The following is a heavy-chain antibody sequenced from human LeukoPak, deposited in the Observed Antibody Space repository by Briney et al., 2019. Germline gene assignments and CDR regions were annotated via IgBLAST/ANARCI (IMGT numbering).Heavy chain of an antibody. D-gene: IGHD2-2*01. V-gene: IGHV1-69*06. J-gene: IGHJ5*02. CDR3: ARVVYCSSTSCYNWFDP. CDR2: IIPIFGTA. CDR1: GGTFSSYA. Sequence: SVTVSCKASGGTFSSYAISWVRQAPGQGLEWTGRIIPIFGTANYAQKFQGRVTITADKSTSTAYMELSSLRSEDTAVYYCARVVYCSSTSCYNWFDPWGQGTLVTVSS.